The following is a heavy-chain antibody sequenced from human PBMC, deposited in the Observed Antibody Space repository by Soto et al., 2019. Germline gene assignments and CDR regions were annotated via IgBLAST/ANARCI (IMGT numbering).Heavy chain of an antibody. CDR1: GGSISSYY. Sequence: PSETLSLTCTVSGGSISSYYWSWIRQPPGKGLEWIGYISYSGSTNYNPSLKSRVTISVDTSKNQFSLKLSSVTATDTAVYYCASQHYYDSSGYYVVYWGQGTLVTVSS. CDR3: ASQHYYDSSGYYVVY. V-gene: IGHV4-59*08. CDR2: ISYSGST. D-gene: IGHD3-22*01. J-gene: IGHJ4*02.